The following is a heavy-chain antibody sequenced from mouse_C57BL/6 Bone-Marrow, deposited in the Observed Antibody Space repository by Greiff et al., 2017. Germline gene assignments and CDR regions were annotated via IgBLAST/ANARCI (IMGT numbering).Heavy chain of an antibody. CDR2: IDPSDSET. Sequence: VQLQQPGAELVRPGSSVKLSCKASGYTFTSYWMHWVKQRPIQGLEWIGNIDPSDSETNYNQKFKDKATLTVDKSSSTAYMQLSSLTSEDSAVYDCARSFYYCGSSPWFAYWGQGTLVTVSA. J-gene: IGHJ3*01. CDR1: GYTFTSYW. CDR3: ARSFYYCGSSPWFAY. V-gene: IGHV1-52*01. D-gene: IGHD1-1*01.